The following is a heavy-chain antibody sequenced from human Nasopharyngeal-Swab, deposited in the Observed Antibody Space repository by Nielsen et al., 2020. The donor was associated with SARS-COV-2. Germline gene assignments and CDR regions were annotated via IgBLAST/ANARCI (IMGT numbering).Heavy chain of an antibody. CDR1: GYTFTGYS. Sequence: SVKVSCKASGYTFTGYSMHWVRQAPGQGLEWMGRINPNSGGTNYAQKFQGRVTMTRDTSISTAYMELSRLRSDDTAVYYCARDRGYYDIFDGMDVWGQGTTVTVSS. J-gene: IGHJ6*02. CDR3: ARDRGYYDIFDGMDV. CDR2: INPNSGGT. V-gene: IGHV1-2*06. D-gene: IGHD3-9*01.